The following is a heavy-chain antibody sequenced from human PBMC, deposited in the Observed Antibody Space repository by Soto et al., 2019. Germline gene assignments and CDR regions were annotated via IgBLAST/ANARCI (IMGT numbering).Heavy chain of an antibody. D-gene: IGHD3-10*01. CDR2: ISDSGGST. J-gene: IGHJ4*02. CDR3: AKIGYRSGSYYNNGLSYFDY. CDR1: GFTFSSYA. Sequence: EVQLLESGGGLVQPGGSLRLSCAASGFTFSSYAMSWVRQAPGKGLEWVSAISDSGGSTYYADSVKGRFTISRDNSKNTLYLQMNSLRAEDTAVHYCAKIGYRSGSYYNNGLSYFDYWGRGTLVTVSS. V-gene: IGHV3-23*01.